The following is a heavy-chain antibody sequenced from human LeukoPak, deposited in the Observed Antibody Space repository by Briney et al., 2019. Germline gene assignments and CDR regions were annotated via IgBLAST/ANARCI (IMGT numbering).Heavy chain of an antibody. CDR3: ARVMDHCYSDY. Sequence: SETLSLTCTVSGGSVSGYYWSWIRQPPGKGLEFIGYIFYSGSTKYNPSLKSRVTILVDTSQNQFSLKLSSVTAADTAVYYCARVMDHCYSDYWGQGTLVTVSS. J-gene: IGHJ4*02. CDR2: IFYSGST. V-gene: IGHV4-59*02. CDR1: GGSVSGYY. D-gene: IGHD2-8*01.